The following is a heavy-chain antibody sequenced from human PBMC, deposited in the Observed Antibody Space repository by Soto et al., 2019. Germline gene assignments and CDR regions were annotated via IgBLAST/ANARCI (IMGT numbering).Heavy chain of an antibody. CDR1: GGSISSYY. V-gene: IGHV4-59*08. CDR3: ARQDSSSWYWVYGMDV. Sequence: QVQLQESGPGLVKPSETLSLTCTVSGGSISSYYWSWIRQPPGKGLEWIGYIHYSGSTKYNPSLKSRVTISVDTSKNQFSLKLSSVTASDTAVYYCARQDSSSWYWVYGMDVWGQGTTVTVSS. D-gene: IGHD6-13*01. CDR2: IHYSGST. J-gene: IGHJ6*02.